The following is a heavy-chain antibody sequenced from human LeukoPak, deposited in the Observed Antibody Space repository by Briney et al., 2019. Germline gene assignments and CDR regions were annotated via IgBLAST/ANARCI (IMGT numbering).Heavy chain of an antibody. CDR1: GYIFTDSD. V-gene: IGHV1-8*02. D-gene: IGHD3-3*01. Sequence: VSVKVSCKTSGYIFTDSDINWVRQATGQGFEWMGWMNPKSGYTGYAQKFQGRVTMTRNTSINTAYMELSSLQSDDTAVYYCARGDHFDFWNGYPNWGQGTLVTVSS. CDR3: ARGDHFDFWNGYPN. J-gene: IGHJ4*02. CDR2: MNPKSGYT.